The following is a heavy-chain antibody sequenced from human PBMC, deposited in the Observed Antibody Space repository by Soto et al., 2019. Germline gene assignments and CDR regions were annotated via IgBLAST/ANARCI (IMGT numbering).Heavy chain of an antibody. CDR1: GFSLRSYS. V-gene: IGHV3-48*02. Sequence: PGGSLRLSCVASGFSLRSYSMNWVRQAPGKGLEWISYISSSSGTINYADSVKGRFTISRDTAKNSLSLQMVSLRDEDTAVYYCAGGYYYDNSGYRAWGQGTLVTVSS. J-gene: IGHJ4*02. CDR3: AGGYYYDNSGYRA. D-gene: IGHD3-22*01. CDR2: ISSSSGTI.